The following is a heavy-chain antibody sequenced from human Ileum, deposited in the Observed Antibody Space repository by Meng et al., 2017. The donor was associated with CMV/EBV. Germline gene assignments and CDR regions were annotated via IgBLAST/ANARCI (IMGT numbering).Heavy chain of an antibody. V-gene: IGHV4-61*01. Sequence: SETLSLTCTVSGGSVSSGSYYWSWIRQPPGKGLEWIGYIYYSGSTNYNPSLKSRVTISVDTSKNQFSLKLSSVTAADTAVYYCARDRGQYDSTDDWGQGTLVTVSS. D-gene: IGHD3-22*01. CDR1: GGSVSSGSYY. CDR2: IYYSGST. CDR3: ARDRGQYDSTDD. J-gene: IGHJ4*02.